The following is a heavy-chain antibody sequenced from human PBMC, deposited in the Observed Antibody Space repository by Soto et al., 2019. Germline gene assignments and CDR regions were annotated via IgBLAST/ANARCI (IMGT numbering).Heavy chain of an antibody. CDR1: GYTFTSYE. Sequence: QVQLLQSGAEVKKPGASVKVSCKASGYTFTSYEINWVRQATGQGLEYLGWMNPDSGKTAYVQKFQGRVTMTWDTSISTAYMGLSSLRSEDPAVYFCARGIKYGAYSRWFDPWGQGTLVTVSS. CDR2: MNPDSGKT. CDR3: ARGIKYGAYSRWFDP. J-gene: IGHJ5*02. D-gene: IGHD4-17*01. V-gene: IGHV1-8*01.